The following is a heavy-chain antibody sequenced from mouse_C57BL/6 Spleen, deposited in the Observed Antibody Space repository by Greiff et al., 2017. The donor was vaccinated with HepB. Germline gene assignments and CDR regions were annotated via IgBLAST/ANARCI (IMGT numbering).Heavy chain of an antibody. CDR1: GFTFSDYG. J-gene: IGHJ1*03. CDR2: ISSGSSTI. Sequence: EVQLVESGGGLVKPGGSLKLSCAASGFTFSDYGMHWVRQAPEKGLEWVAYISSGSSTIYYADTVKGRFTISRDNAKNTLFLQMTCLRSEDTAMYYCARQSRYWYFDVWGTGTTVTVSS. CDR3: ARQSRYWYFDV. V-gene: IGHV5-17*01.